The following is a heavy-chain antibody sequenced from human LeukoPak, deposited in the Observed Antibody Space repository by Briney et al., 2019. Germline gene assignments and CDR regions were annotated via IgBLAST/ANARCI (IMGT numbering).Heavy chain of an antibody. D-gene: IGHD4-17*01. CDR2: IVVGSGNT. J-gene: IGHJ4*02. CDR3: AADALDGDYPFDY. V-gene: IGHV1-58*02. CDR1: GFTFTSSA. Sequence: SVKVSCKASGFTFTSSAMQWVRQARGQRLEWIGWIVVGSGNTNYAQKFQERVTITRVMSTSTAYMELSSLRSEDTAVYYCAADALDGDYPFDYWGQGTLVTVSS.